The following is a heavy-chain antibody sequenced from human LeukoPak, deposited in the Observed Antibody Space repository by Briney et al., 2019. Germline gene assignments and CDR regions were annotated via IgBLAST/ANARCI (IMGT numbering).Heavy chain of an antibody. CDR1: GFTFRSYA. CDR3: AKTTAGYSSGRYPGWPIDY. V-gene: IGHV3-23*01. CDR2: ISGSGGDT. Sequence: GGSLRLSCAASGFTFRSYAIYWVRQAPGKGLEWVPGISGSGGDTYFADSVKGRFTISRDNSKNTVFLQMDSLRAEDTAVYYCAKTTAGYSSGRYPGWPIDYWGQGTLVTVS. J-gene: IGHJ4*02. D-gene: IGHD6-19*01.